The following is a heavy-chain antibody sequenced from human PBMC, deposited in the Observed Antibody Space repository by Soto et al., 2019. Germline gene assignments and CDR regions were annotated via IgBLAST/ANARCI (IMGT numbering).Heavy chain of an antibody. V-gene: IGHV1-18*01. CDR1: GYTFTSYG. CDR3: ARRKLLWFGEGENYFDY. J-gene: IGHJ4*02. CDR2: ISAYNGNT. Sequence: ASVKVSCKASGYTFTSYGISWVRQAPGQGLEWMGWISAYNGNTNYAQKLQGRVTMTTDTSTSTAYMELRSLRSDDTAVYYCARRKLLWFGEGENYFDYWGQGTLVTVSS. D-gene: IGHD3-10*01.